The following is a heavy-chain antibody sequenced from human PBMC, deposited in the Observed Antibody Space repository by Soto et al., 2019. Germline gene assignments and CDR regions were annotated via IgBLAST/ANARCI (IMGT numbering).Heavy chain of an antibody. CDR3: ARGGDSSSLRAFYSFGFDV. CDR1: GGTFNTYS. J-gene: IGHJ6*02. V-gene: IGHV1-69*18. D-gene: IGHD6-6*01. Sequence: QVQLVQSGAEVKKPGSSVKVSCKASGGTFNTYSFGWLRQAPGQGLQWMGSIIPFIGAPNYAQNFQDRVTITADESTTTAYMELIGLESEDTAVYFCARGGDSSSLRAFYSFGFDVWGQGTSVTVSS. CDR2: IIPFIGAP.